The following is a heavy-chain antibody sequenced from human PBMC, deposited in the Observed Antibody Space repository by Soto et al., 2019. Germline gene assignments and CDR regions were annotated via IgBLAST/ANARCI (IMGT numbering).Heavy chain of an antibody. CDR3: ARDRDMVVEVAAGFGMDV. V-gene: IGHV1-69*06. Sequence: VASVKVSCKAFGGTLSNYGISWVLQAPGQGLEYMGGIIPIFGTAKYAQKFQDRVTITADNPSTTTYMELSSLRSDDTAVYYCARDRDMVVEVAAGFGMDVWGQGTTVTVSS. CDR1: GGTLSNYG. CDR2: IIPIFGTA. J-gene: IGHJ6*02. D-gene: IGHD2-15*01.